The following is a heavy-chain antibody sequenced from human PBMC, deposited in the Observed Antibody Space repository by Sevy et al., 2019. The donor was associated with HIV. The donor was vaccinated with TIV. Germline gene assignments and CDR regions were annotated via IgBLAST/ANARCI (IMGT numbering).Heavy chain of an antibody. V-gene: IGHV3-21*06. D-gene: IGHD3-10*01. CDR2: ISSGSSYL. CDR3: ARDRDYYGSGTYDY. Sequence: GGSLRLSCAASQFTFRDYTMNWVRQTPGKGLEWISYISSGSSYLRYADSVKGRFTISRDNAENSLYLQMNRLRAEDTGVYFCARDRDYYGSGTYDYWGQGTLVTVSS. J-gene: IGHJ4*02. CDR1: QFTFRDYT.